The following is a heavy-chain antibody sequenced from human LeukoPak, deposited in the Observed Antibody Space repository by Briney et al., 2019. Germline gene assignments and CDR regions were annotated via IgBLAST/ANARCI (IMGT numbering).Heavy chain of an antibody. CDR3: ATSSEGGYSYGSDIDY. V-gene: IGHV1-2*06. J-gene: IGHJ4*02. Sequence: ASVKVSCKASGYTFTAYYMYWVRQAPGQGLECMGRINPNSGGTNYAQKFQGRVTITRETYISTAYMELSRLTSDDTAVYYCATSSEGGYSYGSDIDYWGQGTLVTVSS. D-gene: IGHD5-18*01. CDR1: GYTFTAYY. CDR2: INPNSGGT.